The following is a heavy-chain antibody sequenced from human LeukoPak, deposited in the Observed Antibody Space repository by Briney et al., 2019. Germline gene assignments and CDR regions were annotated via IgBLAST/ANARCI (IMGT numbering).Heavy chain of an antibody. CDR3: ARQPAGYSYGAGAFDI. Sequence: GGSLRLSCAGSGFTFGSYWMAWVRQAPGKGLEWVSIISATGVTTYYADSVKGRFTISRDNSKNTLYLQMNSLRAEDTAVYYCARQPAGYSYGAGAFDIWGQGTMVTVSS. CDR2: ISATGVTT. CDR1: GFTFGSYW. D-gene: IGHD5-18*01. V-gene: IGHV3-23*01. J-gene: IGHJ3*02.